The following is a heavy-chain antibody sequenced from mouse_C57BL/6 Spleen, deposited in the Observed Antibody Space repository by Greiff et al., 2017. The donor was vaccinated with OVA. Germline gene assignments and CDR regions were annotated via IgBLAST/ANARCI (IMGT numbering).Heavy chain of an antibody. J-gene: IGHJ2*01. CDR1: GYTFTGYW. V-gene: IGHV1-9*01. CDR3: ARGGHYYGSSYYFDY. CDR2: ILPGSGST. Sequence: VKLLESGAELMKPGASVKLSCKATGYTFTGYWIEWVKQRPGHGLEWIGEILPGSGSTNYNEKFKGKATFTADTSSNTAYMQLSSLTTEDSAIYYCARGGHYYGSSYYFDYWGQGTTLTVSS. D-gene: IGHD1-1*01.